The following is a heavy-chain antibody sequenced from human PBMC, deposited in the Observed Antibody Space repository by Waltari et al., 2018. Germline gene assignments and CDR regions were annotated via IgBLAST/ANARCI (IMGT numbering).Heavy chain of an antibody. J-gene: IGHJ4*02. CDR2: IYHVVNT. D-gene: IGHD2-8*01. Sequence: QVRLQESGPGLVKPSETLSLTCTVSDYSISSGYYWGWIRQPPGKGLEWIASIYHVVNTYYNPSVKSRGTISVDTSKNQFSLNLSSVTAADTAVYFCARGGVGSTNGLDYWGQGTLVTVSS. CDR1: DYSISSGYY. V-gene: IGHV4-38-2*02. CDR3: ARGGVGSTNGLDY.